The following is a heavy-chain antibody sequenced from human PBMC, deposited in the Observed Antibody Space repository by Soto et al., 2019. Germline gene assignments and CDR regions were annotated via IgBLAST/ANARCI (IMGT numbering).Heavy chain of an antibody. V-gene: IGHV3-30*18. D-gene: IGHD3-9*01. CDR2: ISYDGSNK. CDR1: GFTFSSYG. J-gene: IGHJ4*02. Sequence: QVQLVESGGGVVQPGRSLRLSCAASGFTFSSYGMHWVRQAPGKGLEWVAVISYDGSNKYYADSVKGRFTISRDNSKNTLYLQMNSLRAEDTAVYYCAKDDDILTGNIDYWGQGTLVTVSS. CDR3: AKDDDILTGNIDY.